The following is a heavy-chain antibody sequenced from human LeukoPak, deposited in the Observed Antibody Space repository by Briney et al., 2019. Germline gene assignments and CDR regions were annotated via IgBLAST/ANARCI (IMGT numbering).Heavy chain of an antibody. V-gene: IGHV3-23*01. J-gene: IGHJ5*02. Sequence: GGSLRLSCAASGFTFSDHYIDWVRQAPGKGLEWVSAISGSGGSTYYADSVKGRFTISRDNSKNTLYLQMNSLRAEDTAVYYCAKDGRGFDPWGQGTLVTVSS. D-gene: IGHD3/OR15-3a*01. CDR1: GFTFSDHY. CDR2: ISGSGGST. CDR3: AKDGRGFDP.